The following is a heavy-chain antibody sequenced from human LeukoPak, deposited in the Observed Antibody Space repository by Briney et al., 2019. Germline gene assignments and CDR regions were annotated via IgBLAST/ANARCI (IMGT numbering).Heavy chain of an antibody. CDR3: ARDPVSPGLDY. J-gene: IGHJ4*02. D-gene: IGHD5/OR15-5a*01. CDR2: IYHSGST. Sequence: PSQTLSLTCTVSGGSISSGGYYWSWIRQPPGKGLEWIGYIYHSGSTYYNPSLKSRVTISVDRSKNQFSLKLSSVTAADTAVYYCARDPVSPGLDYWGQGTLVTVSS. CDR1: GGSISSGGYY. V-gene: IGHV4-30-2*01.